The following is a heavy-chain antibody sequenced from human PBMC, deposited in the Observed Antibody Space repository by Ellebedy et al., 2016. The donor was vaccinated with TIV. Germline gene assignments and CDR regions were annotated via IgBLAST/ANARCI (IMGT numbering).Heavy chain of an antibody. Sequence: GESLKISCVASGFSFSTYAMSWVRQAPGKGLQWVSAISGSGDNTYYADSVKGRFTISRDNSKSTLYLRMNSLTAEDTAIYYCAAHRGKRCDPFDYWGQGTLVTVSS. CDR3: AAHRGKRCDPFDY. V-gene: IGHV3-23*01. J-gene: IGHJ4*02. CDR1: GFSFSTYA. D-gene: IGHD3-16*01. CDR2: ISGSGDNT.